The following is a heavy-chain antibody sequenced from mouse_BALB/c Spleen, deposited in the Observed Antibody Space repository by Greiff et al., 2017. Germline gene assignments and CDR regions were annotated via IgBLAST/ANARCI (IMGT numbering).Heavy chain of an antibody. Sequence: DVMLVESGGGLVQPGGSLKLSCAASGFTFSSYTMSWVRQTPEKRLEWVAYISNGGGSTYYPDTVKGRFTISRDNAKNTLYLQMSSLKSEDTAMYYCARVGGYYFDYWGQGTTLTVSS. V-gene: IGHV5-12-2*01. J-gene: IGHJ2*01. D-gene: IGHD4-1*01. CDR1: GFTFSSYT. CDR2: ISNGGGST. CDR3: ARVGGYYFDY.